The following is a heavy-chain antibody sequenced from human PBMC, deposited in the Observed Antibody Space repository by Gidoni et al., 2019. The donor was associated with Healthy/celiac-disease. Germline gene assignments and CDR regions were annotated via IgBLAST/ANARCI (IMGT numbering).Heavy chain of an antibody. CDR1: GGTFSSYT. J-gene: IGHJ4*02. D-gene: IGHD6-19*01. CDR2: IIPILGIA. Sequence: QVQLVQSGAEVKKPGSSVKVSCKASGGTFSSYTISWVRQAPGQGLEWMGRIIPILGIANYAQKFQGRVTITADKSQSTAYMELSSLRSEDTAVYYCARDPPGSYSSGWGQGTLVTVSS. V-gene: IGHV1-69*08. CDR3: ARDPPGSYSSG.